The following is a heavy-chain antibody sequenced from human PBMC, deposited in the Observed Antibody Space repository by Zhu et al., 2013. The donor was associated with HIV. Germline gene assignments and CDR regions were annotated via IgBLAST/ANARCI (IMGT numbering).Heavy chain of an antibody. V-gene: IGHV4-59*08. D-gene: IGHD3-16*02. Sequence: QVQLQESGPGLVKPSETLSLTCSVSGGSIRSQYWTWIRQSPGKGLEWIGYIYYSGETKYNPSLQSRVTISIDSSKSQFFLRVTSMTAADTATYYCARLRNGRYHYYYFMDVWGKGATVTVSS. CDR1: GGSIRSQY. J-gene: IGHJ6*03. CDR3: ARLRNGRYHYYYFMDV. CDR2: IYYSGET.